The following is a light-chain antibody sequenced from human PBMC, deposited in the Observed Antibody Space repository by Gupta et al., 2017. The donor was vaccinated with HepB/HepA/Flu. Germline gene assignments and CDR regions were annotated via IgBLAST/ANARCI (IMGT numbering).Light chain of an antibody. V-gene: IGKV3-15*01. CDR1: QSVTSK. Sequence: ELVMTQSPATLSVSPGERATLSCRASQSVTSKLAWYQQKPGQAPRLLIYGASSRATGIPARCSGSGAGTEFTLTISSLQSEDFAVYHCQQYNAWPLTFGQGTRLEIK. CDR3: QQYNAWPLT. CDR2: GAS. J-gene: IGKJ5*01.